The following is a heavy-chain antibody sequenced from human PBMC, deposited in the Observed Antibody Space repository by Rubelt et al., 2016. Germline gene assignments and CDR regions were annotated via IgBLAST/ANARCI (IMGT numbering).Heavy chain of an antibody. D-gene: IGHD3-16*02. Sequence: QVQLVQSGAEVKKPGASVKVSCKASGYPFTSYGISWVRQAPGQGLEWMGWISAYNGNTNYAQKLQGRVTMTTDTSTSTAYMELRSLRSDDTAVYYCARNLIMITFGGVIVPPDYWGQGTLVTVSS. CDR3: ARNLIMITFGGVIVPPDY. CDR1: GYPFTSYG. V-gene: IGHV1-18*01. CDR2: ISAYNGNT. J-gene: IGHJ4*02.